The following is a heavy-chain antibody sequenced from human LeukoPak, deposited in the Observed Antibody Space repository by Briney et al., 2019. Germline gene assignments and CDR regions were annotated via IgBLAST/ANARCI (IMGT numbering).Heavy chain of an antibody. J-gene: IGHJ2*01. Sequence: SETLSLTCTVSGGSISSYYWSWIRQPPGKGLEWIGYIYYSGSTNYNPSLKSRVTISVDTSKNQFSLKLSSVTAADTAVYYCARVYYSRSYDYWYFDLWGRGTLVTASS. D-gene: IGHD6-13*01. CDR2: IYYSGST. V-gene: IGHV4-59*01. CDR3: ARVYYSRSYDYWYFDL. CDR1: GGSISSYY.